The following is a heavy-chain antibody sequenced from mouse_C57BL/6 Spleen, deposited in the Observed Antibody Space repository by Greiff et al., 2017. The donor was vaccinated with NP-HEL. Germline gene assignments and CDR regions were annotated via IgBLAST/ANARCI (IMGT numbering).Heavy chain of an antibody. J-gene: IGHJ3*01. CDR2: IDPSDSET. V-gene: IGHV1-52*01. CDR1: GYTFTSYW. Sequence: VQLQQPGAELVRPGSSVKLSCKASGYTFTSYWMHWVKQRPIQGLEWIGNIDPSDSETHYNQKFKDKATLTVDKSSSTAYMQLSSLTSEDSAVYYCARRGESTMITTGPWFAYWGQGTLVTVSA. CDR3: ARRGESTMITTGPWFAY. D-gene: IGHD2-4*01.